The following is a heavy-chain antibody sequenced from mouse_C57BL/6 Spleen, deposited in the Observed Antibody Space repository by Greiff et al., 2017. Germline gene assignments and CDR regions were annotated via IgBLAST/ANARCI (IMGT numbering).Heavy chain of an antibody. CDR1: GYTFTDYE. Sequence: QVQLQQPGAELVRPGASVTLSCKASGYTFTDYEMHWVKQTPVHGLEWIGAIDPETGGPAYNQKFKGKAILTADKSSSTAYMELRSLTSEDSAVYYCTRFPTGGEFAYWGQGTLVTVSA. CDR3: TRFPTGGEFAY. CDR2: IDPETGGP. J-gene: IGHJ3*01. D-gene: IGHD4-1*02. V-gene: IGHV1-15*01.